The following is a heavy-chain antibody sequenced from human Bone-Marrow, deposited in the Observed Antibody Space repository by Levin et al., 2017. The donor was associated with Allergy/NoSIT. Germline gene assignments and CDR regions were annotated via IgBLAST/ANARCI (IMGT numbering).Heavy chain of an antibody. V-gene: IGHV3-48*03. D-gene: IGHD3-3*01. Sequence: GESLKISCAASGFTFSSYEMNWVRQAPGKGLEWVSYISSSGSTIYYADSVKGRFTISRDNAKNSLYLQMNSLRAEDTAVYYCARYPKLRFLEWLLPYYFDYWGQGTLVTVSS. CDR2: ISSSGSTI. CDR3: ARYPKLRFLEWLLPYYFDY. J-gene: IGHJ4*02. CDR1: GFTFSSYE.